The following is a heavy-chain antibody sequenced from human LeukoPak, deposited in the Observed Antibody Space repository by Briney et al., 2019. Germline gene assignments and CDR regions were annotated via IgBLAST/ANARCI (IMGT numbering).Heavy chain of an antibody. Sequence: ASVKVSCKASGYTFTGYYMHWVRQAPGQGLEWMGRINPNSGGTNYAQKFQGRVTMTRDTSISTAYRELSRLRYDDTAVYYCARESQDSSPSVDYWGQGTLVTVSS. CDR2: INPNSGGT. V-gene: IGHV1-2*06. CDR3: ARESQDSSPSVDY. CDR1: GYTFTGYY. J-gene: IGHJ4*02. D-gene: IGHD6-6*01.